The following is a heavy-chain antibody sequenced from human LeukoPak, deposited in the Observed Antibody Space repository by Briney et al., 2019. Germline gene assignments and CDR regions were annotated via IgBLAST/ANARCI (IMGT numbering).Heavy chain of an antibody. Sequence: ASVKVSCKASGYTFTSYDINWVRQATGQGLERMGWMNPNSGNTGYAQKFQGRVTITRNTSISTAYMELSSLRSEDTAVYYCARGPLYYYYYYYMDVWGKGTTVTVSS. CDR3: ARGPLYYYYYYYMDV. V-gene: IGHV1-8*03. CDR1: GYTFTSYD. J-gene: IGHJ6*03. CDR2: MNPNSGNT.